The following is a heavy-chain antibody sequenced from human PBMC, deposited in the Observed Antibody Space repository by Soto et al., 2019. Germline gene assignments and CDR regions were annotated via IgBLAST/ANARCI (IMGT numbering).Heavy chain of an antibody. V-gene: IGHV4-59*01. CDR1: GGSISSYY. J-gene: IGHJ6*02. Sequence: PSETLSLTCTGSGGSISSYYWSWIRQPPGKGLEWIGYIYYSGSTNYNPSLKSRVTISVDTSKNQFSLKLSSVTAADTAVYYCARGGRWLPVWGQGTTVTVS. D-gene: IGHD3-16*01. CDR2: IYYSGST. CDR3: ARGGRWLPV.